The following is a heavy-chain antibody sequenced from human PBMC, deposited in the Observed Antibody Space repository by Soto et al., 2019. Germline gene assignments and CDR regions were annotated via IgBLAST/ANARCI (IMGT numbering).Heavy chain of an antibody. CDR1: GSSISRGGYY. CDR2: VFYTGRA. Sequence: PSETLSLTCSVSGSSISRGGYYWRWIRQHAGKGLEWIGYVFYTGRANYNASLKSRVSISLDTSNYQFSLKLSSVTAADTAVYYCARDGDGRMTTNPYYYNGMDVWGPGTTVTVSS. CDR3: ARDGDGRMTTNPYYYNGMDV. D-gene: IGHD4-4*01. J-gene: IGHJ6*02. V-gene: IGHV4-61*08.